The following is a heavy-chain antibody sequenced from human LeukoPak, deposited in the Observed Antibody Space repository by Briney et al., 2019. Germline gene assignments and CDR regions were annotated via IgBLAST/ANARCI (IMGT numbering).Heavy chain of an antibody. CDR1: GGSISSSSYY. V-gene: IGHV4-39*07. J-gene: IGHJ3*02. CDR2: IYYSGST. CDR3: ASDTAMVPDAFDI. Sequence: SETLSLTCTVSGGSISSSSYYWGWIRQPPGKGLEWIGSIYYSGSTYYNPSLKSRVTISVDTSKNQFSLKLSSVTAADTAVYYCASDTAMVPDAFDIWGQGTMVTVSS. D-gene: IGHD5-18*01.